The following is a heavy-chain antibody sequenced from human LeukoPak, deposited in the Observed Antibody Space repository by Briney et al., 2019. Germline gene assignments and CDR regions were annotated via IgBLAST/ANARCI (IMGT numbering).Heavy chain of an antibody. Sequence: GESLKISCQGPGSSFTSYWIGWVRQLPGKGLEWMGIIYPGDSDTRYSPSFQGQVTISADKSISTAYLQWSSLKASDTAMYYCARLGGANNFDYWGQGTLVTVSS. CDR1: GSSFTSYW. V-gene: IGHV5-51*01. CDR2: IYPGDSDT. J-gene: IGHJ4*02. D-gene: IGHD3-16*01. CDR3: ARLGGANNFDY.